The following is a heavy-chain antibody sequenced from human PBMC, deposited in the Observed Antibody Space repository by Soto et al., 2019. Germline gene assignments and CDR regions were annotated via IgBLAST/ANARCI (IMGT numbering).Heavy chain of an antibody. CDR2: IYSGGST. V-gene: IGHV3-66*04. J-gene: IGHJ5*02. CDR3: VRRTMLGLPRS. D-gene: IGHD3-22*01. CDR1: GFAVSSNF. Sequence: GGSLRLSCAASGFAVSSNFMSWVRQAPGKGLEWVSVIYSGGSTYYADSVKGRFTISRDNSENTRYLQMNSLRAEDTAIYYCVRRTMLGLPRSWGPRTLVAV.